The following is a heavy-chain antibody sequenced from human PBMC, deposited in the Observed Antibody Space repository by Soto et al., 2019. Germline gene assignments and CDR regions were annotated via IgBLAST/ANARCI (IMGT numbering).Heavy chain of an antibody. CDR3: ARRNDPYYFDY. CDR1: GFSLITVGLG. Sequence: QITLKESGPTLVKPTQNLTLTCTFSGFSLITVGLGVGWIRQHPGKALEWLALIYWSDDKFYSPSLKSRLTIITDTYKNQVVLTMTNMDPVDTATYYWARRNDPYYFDYWGQGTLVTVSS. D-gene: IGHD1-1*01. J-gene: IGHJ4*02. CDR2: IYWSDDK. V-gene: IGHV2-5*01.